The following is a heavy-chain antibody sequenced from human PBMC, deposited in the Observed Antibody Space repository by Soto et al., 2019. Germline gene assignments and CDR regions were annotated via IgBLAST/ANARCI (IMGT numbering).Heavy chain of an antibody. V-gene: IGHV4-34*01. Sequence: SETLSLTCAVYGGSFSGYYWSWIRRPPGKGLEWMGEINHSGSTNYNPSLKSRVTISVDTSKNQFSLKLSSVTAADTAVYYCERGRGMGQWLPSNWFDPWGQGTLVTVSS. CDR1: GGSFSGYY. CDR2: INHSGST. D-gene: IGHD6-19*01. CDR3: ERGRGMGQWLPSNWFDP. J-gene: IGHJ5*02.